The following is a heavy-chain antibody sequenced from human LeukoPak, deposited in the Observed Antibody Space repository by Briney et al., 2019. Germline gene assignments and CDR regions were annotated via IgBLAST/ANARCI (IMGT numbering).Heavy chain of an antibody. CDR2: IYYGGRS. CDR3: ARGSSGNSFPFDY. D-gene: IGHD3-22*01. V-gene: IGHV4-59*12. J-gene: IGHJ4*02. Sequence: PSETLSLTCIVSGGSISSYYWSWIRQSPGKGLEWIGYIYYGGRSSYNPSLKSRVTISVDTSKNQFSLRLSSVTAADTAVYYCARGSSGNSFPFDYWGQGTLATVSS. CDR1: GGSISSYY.